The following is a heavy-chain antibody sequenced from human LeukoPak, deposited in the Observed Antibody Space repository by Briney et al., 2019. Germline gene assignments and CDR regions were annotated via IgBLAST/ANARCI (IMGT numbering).Heavy chain of an antibody. CDR1: GGSFSGYY. Sequence: SETLSLTCAVYGGSFSGYYWSWIRQPPGKGLEWIGEINHSGSTNYNPSLKSRVTISVDTSKNQFSLELSSVTAADTAVYYCARVRVMANYYYYYMDVWGKGTTVTVSS. V-gene: IGHV4-34*01. CDR3: ARVRVMANYYYYYMDV. CDR2: INHSGST. J-gene: IGHJ6*03. D-gene: IGHD5-24*01.